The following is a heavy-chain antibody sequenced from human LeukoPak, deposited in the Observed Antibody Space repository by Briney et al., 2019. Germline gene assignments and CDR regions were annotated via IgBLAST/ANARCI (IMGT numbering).Heavy chain of an antibody. CDR3: ARGPSGYNAGKFDY. Sequence: GGSLRLSCAASGFTFNNFWMNWVRQAPGKGLEWVANINQDERRTHSVDSVKGRFTISRDNAKNSLYLHMDSLRVEDTAVYYCARGPSGYNAGKFDYWGQGALVTVSS. V-gene: IGHV3-7*01. J-gene: IGHJ4*02. D-gene: IGHD5-18*01. CDR2: INQDERRT. CDR1: GFTFNNFW.